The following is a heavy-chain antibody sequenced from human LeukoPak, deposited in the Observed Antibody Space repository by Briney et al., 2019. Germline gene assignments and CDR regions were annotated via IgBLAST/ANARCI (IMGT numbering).Heavy chain of an antibody. D-gene: IGHD6-19*01. Sequence: PSQTLSLTCTVSGGSINSGSYYWSWIRQPAGKGLEWIGRIYTSGSTNYNPSLKSRVTISVDTSKNQFSLKLSSVTAADTAVYYCARYGSSWYFDYWGQGTLVTVSS. V-gene: IGHV4-61*02. J-gene: IGHJ4*02. CDR2: IYTSGST. CDR3: ARYGSSWYFDY. CDR1: GGSINSGSYY.